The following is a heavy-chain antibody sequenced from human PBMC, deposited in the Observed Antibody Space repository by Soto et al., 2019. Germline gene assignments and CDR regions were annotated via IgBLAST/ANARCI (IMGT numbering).Heavy chain of an antibody. CDR2: IYYSGST. Sequence: QVQLQESGPGLVKPSQTLSLTCTVSGGSISSGGYYWSWIRQHPGKGLEWIGYIYYSGSTYYNPSLKSRVTMSVDTSKNQFSLKLSFVTAADTAVYYCAREGGIVGATAADYWGQGTLVTVSS. V-gene: IGHV4-31*03. D-gene: IGHD1-26*01. J-gene: IGHJ4*02. CDR3: AREGGIVGATAADY. CDR1: GGSISSGGYY.